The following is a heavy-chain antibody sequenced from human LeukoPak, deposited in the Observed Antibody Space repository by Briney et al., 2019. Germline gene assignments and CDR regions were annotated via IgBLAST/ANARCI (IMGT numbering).Heavy chain of an antibody. Sequence: GGSLRLSCAASGFTLSNSAIYWVRQAPGKGLEWVSFISDSGGVTYYADSVKGRFTISRDNSENTVNLQMNSLGAEDTAVYYCAKVRAYTYDSGLDYWGQGTLVTVSS. V-gene: IGHV3-23*01. J-gene: IGHJ4*02. CDR1: GFTLSNSA. CDR3: AKVRAYTYDSGLDY. D-gene: IGHD5-18*01. CDR2: ISDSGGVT.